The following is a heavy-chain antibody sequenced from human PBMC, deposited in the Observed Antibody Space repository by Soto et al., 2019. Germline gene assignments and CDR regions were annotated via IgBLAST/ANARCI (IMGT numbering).Heavy chain of an antibody. J-gene: IGHJ1*01. Sequence: PGESLKISCKGSGYSFTSDWIGWVRQMPGKGLEWMGIIYPGDSDTRYSPSFQGQVTISADKSISTAYLQWSSLKASDTAMYYCARLAYCGGDCYIYFQHWGQGTLVTVSS. D-gene: IGHD2-21*02. V-gene: IGHV5-51*01. CDR1: GYSFTSDW. CDR2: IYPGDSDT. CDR3: ARLAYCGGDCYIYFQH.